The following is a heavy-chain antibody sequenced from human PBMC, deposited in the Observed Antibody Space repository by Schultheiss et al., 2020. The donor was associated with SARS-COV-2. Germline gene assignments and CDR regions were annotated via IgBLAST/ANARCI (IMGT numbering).Heavy chain of an antibody. CDR2: ISSDGSST. CDR3: ARAGLGPLDY. V-gene: IGHV3-74*01. D-gene: IGHD6-19*01. J-gene: IGHJ4*02. CDR1: GFTVSSNY. Sequence: GESLKISCAASGFTVSSNYMSWVRQAPGKGLVWVSRISSDGSSTSYADSVEGRFTISRDNSKNTLYLQMNSLRAEDTAVYYCARAGLGPLDYWGQGTLVTVSS.